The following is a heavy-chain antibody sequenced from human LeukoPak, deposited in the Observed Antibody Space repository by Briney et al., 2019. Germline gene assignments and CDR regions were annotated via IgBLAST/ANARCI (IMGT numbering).Heavy chain of an antibody. CDR3: ARAQLPAAINWFVP. V-gene: IGHV1-69*04. CDR1: GGTFSSYA. D-gene: IGHD2-2*01. CDR2: IIPIFGIA. J-gene: IGHJ5*02. Sequence: SVKVSCKASGGTFSSYAISWVRQAPGQGLEWMGRIIPIFGIANYAQKFQGRVTITADKSTSTAYMELSSLRSEDTAVYYCARAQLPAAINWFVPWGQGTLVTVSS.